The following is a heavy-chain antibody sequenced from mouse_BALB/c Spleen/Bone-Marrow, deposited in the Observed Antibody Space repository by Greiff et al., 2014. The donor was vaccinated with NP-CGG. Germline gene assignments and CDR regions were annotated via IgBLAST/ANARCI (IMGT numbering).Heavy chain of an antibody. CDR1: GFTFSSFG. V-gene: IGHV5-17*02. Sequence: DVKLVESGGGLVQPGGSRKLSCAASGFTFSSFGMHWVRQAPEKGLEWVAYISSGSSTIFYADTVKGRFTISRDNPKKTLFLQMTSLRSEDKAIYYCTRGGNWEDFDYWGQGTTLTVSS. D-gene: IGHD4-1*01. CDR2: ISSGSSTI. J-gene: IGHJ2*01. CDR3: TRGGNWEDFDY.